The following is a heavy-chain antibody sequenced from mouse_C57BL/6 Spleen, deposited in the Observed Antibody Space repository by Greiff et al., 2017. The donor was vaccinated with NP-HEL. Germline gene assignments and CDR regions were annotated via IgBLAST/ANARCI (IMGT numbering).Heavy chain of an antibody. CDR2: IYPGDGDT. Sequence: QVHVKQSGPELVKPGASVKISCKASGYTFSSSWMNWVKQRPGKGLEWIGRIYPGDGDTNYNGKFKGKATLTADKSSSAAYMQLSSLTSEDSAVYFCASGVYDGYYQTPFAYWGQGTLVTVSA. D-gene: IGHD2-3*01. J-gene: IGHJ3*01. CDR3: ASGVYDGYYQTPFAY. V-gene: IGHV1-82*01. CDR1: GYTFSSSW.